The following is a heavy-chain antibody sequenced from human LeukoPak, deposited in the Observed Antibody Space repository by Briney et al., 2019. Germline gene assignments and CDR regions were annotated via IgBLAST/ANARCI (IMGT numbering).Heavy chain of an antibody. D-gene: IGHD5-18*01. V-gene: IGHV3-23*01. CDR3: ARETAMVPYYYYYYMDV. CDR1: GFTFSSYA. CDR2: ISGSGGST. J-gene: IGHJ6*03. Sequence: GGSLRLSCAASGFTFSSYAMSWVRQAPGKGLEWVSAISGSGGSTYYADSVKGRFTISRDNSKNTLYLQMNSLRAEDTAVYYCARETAMVPYYYYYYMDVWGKGTTVTVSS.